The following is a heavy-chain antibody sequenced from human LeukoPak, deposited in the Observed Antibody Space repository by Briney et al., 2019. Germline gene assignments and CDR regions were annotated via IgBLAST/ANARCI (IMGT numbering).Heavy chain of an antibody. CDR1: GGSTSSSSYY. CDR2: IYYSGST. Sequence: SETLSLTCTVSGGSTSSSSYYWGWIRQPPGKGLEWIGSIYYSGSTYYNPSLKSRVTISVDTSKNQFSLKLSSVTAADTAVYYCASLGYSYGSVNFDYWGQGTLVTVSS. V-gene: IGHV4-39*01. D-gene: IGHD5-18*01. CDR3: ASLGYSYGSVNFDY. J-gene: IGHJ4*02.